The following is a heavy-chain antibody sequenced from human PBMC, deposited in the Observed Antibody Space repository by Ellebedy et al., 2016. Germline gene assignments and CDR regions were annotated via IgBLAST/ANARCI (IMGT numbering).Heavy chain of an antibody. J-gene: IGHJ4*02. CDR2: ISASGGST. Sequence: GGSLRPSXPASGSMSDNDALSWVRHPPGTGLEWVSFISASGGSTYSADSVKGRFTISRDNSENTLYLQMHSLRAEDTAVYYCRQGHYADYWGQGTLVTVSS. CDR3: RQGHYADY. D-gene: IGHD2-2*01. CDR1: GSMSDNDA. V-gene: IGHV3-23*01.